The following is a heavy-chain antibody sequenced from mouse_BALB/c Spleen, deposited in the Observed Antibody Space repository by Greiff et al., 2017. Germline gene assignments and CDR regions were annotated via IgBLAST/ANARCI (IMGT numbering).Heavy chain of an antibody. CDR2: INPYNDGT. V-gene: IGHV1-14*01. J-gene: IGHJ3*01. CDR3: AREMVRQGSWFAY. D-gene: IGHD2-14*01. CDR1: GYTFTSYV. Sequence: VQLQQSGPELVKPGASVKMSCKASGYTFTSYVMHWVKQKPGQGLEWIGYINPYNDGTKYNEKFKGKATLTSDKSSSTAYMELSSLTSEDSAVYYCAREMVRQGSWFAYWGQGTLVTVSA.